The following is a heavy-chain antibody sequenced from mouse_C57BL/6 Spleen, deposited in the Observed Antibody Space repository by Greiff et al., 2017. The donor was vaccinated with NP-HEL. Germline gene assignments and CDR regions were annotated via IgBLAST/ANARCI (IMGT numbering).Heavy chain of an antibody. V-gene: IGHV1-26*01. Sequence: EVQLQQSGPELVKPGASVKISCKASGYTFTDYYMNWVKQSHGKSLEWIGDINPNNGGTSYNQKFKGKATLTVDKSSSTAYMELRSLTSEDSAVYYCAREGLNYYGSSYWYFDVWGTGTTVTVSS. D-gene: IGHD1-1*01. CDR1: GYTFTDYY. CDR3: AREGLNYYGSSYWYFDV. J-gene: IGHJ1*03. CDR2: INPNNGGT.